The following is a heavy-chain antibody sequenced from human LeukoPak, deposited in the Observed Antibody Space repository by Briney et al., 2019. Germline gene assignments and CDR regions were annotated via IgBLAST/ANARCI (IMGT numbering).Heavy chain of an antibody. J-gene: IGHJ4*02. CDR2: IIGSGSSS. V-gene: IGHV3-23*01. CDR3: AKGKRLLDY. Sequence: GGSLRLSCAASGFTFSSYTMTWVRQAPGKGLEWISCIIGSGSSSYFADSVKGRFTISRDNFQNTLYLQMNSLRDEDTAVYYCAKGKRLLDYWGQGTLVTVPS. D-gene: IGHD6-25*01. CDR1: GFTFSSYT.